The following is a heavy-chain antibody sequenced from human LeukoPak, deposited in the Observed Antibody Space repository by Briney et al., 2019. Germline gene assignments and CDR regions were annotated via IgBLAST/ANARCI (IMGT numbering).Heavy chain of an antibody. CDR1: EFTFSSYG. Sequence: PGRSLRLSCATSEFTFSSYGMHWVSQAPGKGLEWVAVIWYDGSNKYYADSVKGRFTISRDNSKNTLYLQMNSLRAEDTAVYYCARAIALYSRRYYYGMDVWGQGTTVTVSS. CDR2: IWYDGSNK. D-gene: IGHD6-13*01. V-gene: IGHV3-33*01. J-gene: IGHJ6*02. CDR3: ARAIALYSRRYYYGMDV.